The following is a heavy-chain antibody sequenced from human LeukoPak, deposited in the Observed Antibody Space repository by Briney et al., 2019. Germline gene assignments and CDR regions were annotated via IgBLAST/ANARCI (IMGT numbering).Heavy chain of an antibody. V-gene: IGHV3-23*01. J-gene: IGHJ5*02. CDR1: GFTFSSYA. CDR3: ARAPGDWFDP. CDR2: ISGSGETT. Sequence: GGSLRLSCAASGFTFSSYAMIWVRQAPGEGLQWVSTISGSGETTYYADSVKGRFTISRDTSKNTLYLQMNSLRAEDTAVYYCARAPGDWFDPWGQGTLVTVSS.